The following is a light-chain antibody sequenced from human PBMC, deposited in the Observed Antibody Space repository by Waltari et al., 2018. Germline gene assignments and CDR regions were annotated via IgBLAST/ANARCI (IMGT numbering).Light chain of an antibody. Sequence: DIRMTQSPSSLSASVGARVTITCRTSQSISNYVNWYQQTPGKAPNLLIYAASSLQSGVPSRFSGSGSGTDFTLTIRSLQPEDSATYYCQQSYSTPRTFGQGTKVEIK. J-gene: IGKJ1*01. CDR1: QSISNY. CDR2: AAS. CDR3: QQSYSTPRT. V-gene: IGKV1-39*01.